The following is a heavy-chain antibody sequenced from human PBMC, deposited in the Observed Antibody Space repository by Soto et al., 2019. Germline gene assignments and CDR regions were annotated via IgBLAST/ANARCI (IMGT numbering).Heavy chain of an antibody. CDR3: AKDLAHSTIFGAVMTDYMDV. CDR1: GFTFSSYA. CDR2: ISGSVGST. D-gene: IGHD3-3*01. V-gene: IGHV3-23*01. J-gene: IGHJ6*02. Sequence: GGSLSLSCAASGFTFSSYAMSWVRQAPGKGLEWVSAISGSVGSTYYADSVKGRLTISRDNSKHTLYLQMNSLRAEDTAVYYCAKDLAHSTIFGAVMTDYMDVWGQGTTVTAS.